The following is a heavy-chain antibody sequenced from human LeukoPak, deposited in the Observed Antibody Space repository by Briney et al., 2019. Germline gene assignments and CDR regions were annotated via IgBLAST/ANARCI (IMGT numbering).Heavy chain of an antibody. V-gene: IGHV3-30*01. Sequence: PARSLILSCAASGVTFSSYDMRWVRQAPGKGLEWVAVISYDGSNKYYADSVKGRFTISRDNSKNTLYLQMNSLRAEDTAVYYCARDKGLYDSSSGFDPWGQGTLVTVSS. D-gene: IGHD3-22*01. CDR2: ISYDGSNK. CDR1: GVTFSSYD. J-gene: IGHJ5*02. CDR3: ARDKGLYDSSSGFDP.